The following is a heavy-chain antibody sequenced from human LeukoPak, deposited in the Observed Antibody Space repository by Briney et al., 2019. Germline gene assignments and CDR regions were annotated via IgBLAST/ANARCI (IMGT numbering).Heavy chain of an antibody. D-gene: IGHD3-22*01. V-gene: IGHV4-34*01. CDR1: GGSFSGYY. J-gene: IGHJ1*01. CDR3: ARGRYYYDSSGYLPLMRWPFQH. Sequence: PSETLSLTCAVYGGSFSGYYWSWIRQPPGKGLEWMGEINHSGSTNYNPSLKSRVTISVDTSKNQFSLKLSSVTAADTAVYYCARGRYYYDSSGYLPLMRWPFQHWGQGTLVTVSS. CDR2: INHSGST.